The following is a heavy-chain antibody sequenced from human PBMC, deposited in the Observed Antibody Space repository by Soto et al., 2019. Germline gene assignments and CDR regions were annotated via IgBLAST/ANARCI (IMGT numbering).Heavy chain of an antibody. CDR1: GSTFTGYY. J-gene: IGHJ4*02. D-gene: IGHD5-12*01. V-gene: IGHV1-2*02. CDR2: INPNSGGT. Sequence: ASVKVSCTASGSTFTGYYMHWVRQAPGQGLAWLRWINPNSGGTNYAPNFQGRVTMSWDTSISTAYMELSSLRSDDTAVYYCARDLSLRSGYTDYWGQGTLVTVSS. CDR3: ARDLSLRSGYTDY.